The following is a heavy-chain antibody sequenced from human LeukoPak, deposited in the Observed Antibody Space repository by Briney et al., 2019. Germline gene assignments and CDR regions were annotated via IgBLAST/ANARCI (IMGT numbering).Heavy chain of an antibody. CDR2: ISGSGGST. Sequence: GGSLRLSCAASGFTFSSYAMSWVRQAPGKGLEWVSAISGSGGSTYYADSVKGRFTISRDNSKNTLYLQMNSLRAEDTAVYYCAKDEFICSGGSCYFDDWGQGTLVTVSS. CDR3: AKDEFICSGGSCYFDD. CDR1: GFTFSSYA. V-gene: IGHV3-23*01. D-gene: IGHD2-15*01. J-gene: IGHJ4*02.